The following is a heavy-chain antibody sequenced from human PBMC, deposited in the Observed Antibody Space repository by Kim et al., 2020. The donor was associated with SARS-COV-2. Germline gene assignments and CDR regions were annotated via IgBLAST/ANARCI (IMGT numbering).Heavy chain of an antibody. Sequence: EYAASVKGRFTSSRDDSKNSLYLQMNSLKTEDTAVYYCAGSYYYLDAFDIWGQGTMVTVSS. V-gene: IGHV3-72*01. D-gene: IGHD1-26*01. CDR3: AGSYYYLDAFDI. J-gene: IGHJ3*02.